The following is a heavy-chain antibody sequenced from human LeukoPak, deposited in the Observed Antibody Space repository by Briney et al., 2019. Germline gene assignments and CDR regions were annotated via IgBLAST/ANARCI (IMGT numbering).Heavy chain of an antibody. V-gene: IGHV3-23*01. Sequence: PGGSLRLSCAASGFTFRSYAMSWVRQAPGKGLEWVSSISGSGGSTYYADSVKGRFTISRDNSKNTLYLQMNSLRAEDTAIYYCAKEGYSSGPVDFDYWGQGTLVTVSS. CDR1: GFTFRSYA. CDR2: ISGSGGST. CDR3: AKEGYSSGPVDFDY. D-gene: IGHD5-18*01. J-gene: IGHJ4*02.